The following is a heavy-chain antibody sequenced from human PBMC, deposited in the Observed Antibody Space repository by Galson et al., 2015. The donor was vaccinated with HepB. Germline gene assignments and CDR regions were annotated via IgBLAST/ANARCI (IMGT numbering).Heavy chain of an antibody. Sequence: QVQLQESGPGLVKPSETLSLTCTVSGYSISSGYYWGWIRQPPGKGLEWIGSIYHSGSTYYNPSLKSRVTISVDTSKNQFSLKLSSVTAADTAVYYCARSRYDGVFDYWGQGTLVTVSS. V-gene: IGHV4-38-2*02. CDR3: ARSRYDGVFDY. CDR1: GYSISSGYY. CDR2: IYHSGST. J-gene: IGHJ4*02. D-gene: IGHD3-3*01.